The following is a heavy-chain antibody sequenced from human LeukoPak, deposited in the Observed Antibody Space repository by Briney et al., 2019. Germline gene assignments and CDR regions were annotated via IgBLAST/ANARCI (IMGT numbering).Heavy chain of an antibody. V-gene: IGHV4-39*01. CDR2: IYYSGST. CDR3: ARPHISSGWYVY. Sequence: SETLSLTCTVSGGSISSSSYYWGWIRQPLGKGLEWIGSIYYSGSTYYNPSLKSRVTISVDTSKNQFSLKLSSVTAADTAVYYCARPHISSGWYVYWGQGTLVTVSS. CDR1: GGSISSSSYY. J-gene: IGHJ4*02. D-gene: IGHD6-19*01.